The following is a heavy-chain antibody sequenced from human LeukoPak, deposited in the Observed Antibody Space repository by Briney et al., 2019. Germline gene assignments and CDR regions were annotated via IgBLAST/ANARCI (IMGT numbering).Heavy chain of an antibody. Sequence: GGSLRLSCAASGFTVSAYAMAWVRQAPGKGQEWVSTIYDDNTYYADSVKGRFAISTDNSKNTLYLQMNSLRVEDTAVYFCAARKVRGVWFYLDYWGQGTLVTVSS. CDR2: IYDDNT. CDR1: GFTVSAYA. CDR3: AARKVRGVWFYLDY. D-gene: IGHD3-10*01. V-gene: IGHV3-23*01. J-gene: IGHJ4*02.